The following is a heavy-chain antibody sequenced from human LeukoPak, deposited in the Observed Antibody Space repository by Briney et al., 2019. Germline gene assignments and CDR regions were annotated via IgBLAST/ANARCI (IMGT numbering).Heavy chain of an antibody. Sequence: GASVKVSCKASGYTFTSYGISWVRQAPGQGLEWMGWISAYNGNTNYAQKLQGRVTMTTDTSTSTAYMELRSLRSDDTAVYYCARDHDYGDSPGAFDIWGQGTMVTVSS. J-gene: IGHJ3*02. CDR2: ISAYNGNT. V-gene: IGHV1-18*01. D-gene: IGHD4-17*01. CDR1: GYTFTSYG. CDR3: ARDHDYGDSPGAFDI.